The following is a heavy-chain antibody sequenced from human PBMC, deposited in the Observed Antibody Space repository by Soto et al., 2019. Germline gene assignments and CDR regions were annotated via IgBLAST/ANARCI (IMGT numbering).Heavy chain of an antibody. Sequence: GASLKVSCKASGGTFSSYAISWVRQAPGQGLEWMGGIIPIFGTANYAQKFQGRVTITADESTSTAYMELSSLRSEDTAVYYCATLTFHSSGYETEAFDIWGQGTMVTVSS. V-gene: IGHV1-69*13. D-gene: IGHD3-22*01. CDR3: ATLTFHSSGYETEAFDI. CDR2: IIPIFGTA. J-gene: IGHJ3*02. CDR1: GGTFSSYA.